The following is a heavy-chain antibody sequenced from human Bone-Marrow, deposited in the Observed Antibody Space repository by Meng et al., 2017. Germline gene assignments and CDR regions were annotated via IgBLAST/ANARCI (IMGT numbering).Heavy chain of an antibody. CDR2: LYAGGRS. J-gene: IGHJ6*02. Sequence: GGSLRLSCAASGFSVSDNYMTWVRQAPGKGLEWVSILYAGGRSYYTDSVKGRFTISRDSSTNTLTLQMNSLRAEDTAVYYCARSNGMKYYYGIILWGQGTTVTVSS. V-gene: IGHV3-66*02. CDR1: GFSVSDNY. CDR3: ARSNGMKYYYGIIL. D-gene: IGHD2-8*01.